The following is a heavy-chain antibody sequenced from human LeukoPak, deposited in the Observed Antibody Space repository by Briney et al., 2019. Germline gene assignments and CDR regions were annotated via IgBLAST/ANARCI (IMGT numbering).Heavy chain of an antibody. Sequence: GASVKVPCKASGHTFTGYYMHWVRQAPGQGLEWMGWINPNGGGTNYAQRFQGYVTLTRDTSISTAYMELNRLRSDDTAVYYCTSGSSSWFPDFDYWGQGTLVTVSS. CDR3: TSGSSSWFPDFDY. D-gene: IGHD6-13*01. CDR1: GHTFTGYY. V-gene: IGHV1-2*04. CDR2: INPNGGGT. J-gene: IGHJ4*02.